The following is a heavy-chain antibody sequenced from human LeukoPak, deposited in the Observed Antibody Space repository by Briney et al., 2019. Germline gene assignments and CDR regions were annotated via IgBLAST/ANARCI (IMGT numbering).Heavy chain of an antibody. J-gene: IGHJ3*01. Sequence: ASVKVSCKASGYTFTGYYMHWVRQAPGQGLEWMGWINPNSGGTNYAQKLQGRVTMTTDTSTSTAYMELRSLGSDDTAVYYCARDVIRPNYYDSSGYAFDVWGQGTMVTVPS. CDR2: INPNSGGT. D-gene: IGHD3-22*01. CDR3: ARDVIRPNYYDSSGYAFDV. V-gene: IGHV1-2*02. CDR1: GYTFTGYY.